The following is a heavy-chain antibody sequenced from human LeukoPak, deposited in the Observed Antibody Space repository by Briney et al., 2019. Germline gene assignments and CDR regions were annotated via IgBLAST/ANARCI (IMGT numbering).Heavy chain of an antibody. V-gene: IGHV1-2*02. D-gene: IGHD6-19*01. CDR2: IDPTTVAT. J-gene: IGHJ4*02. CDR3: ARVTSGWKNFDY. CDR1: GYTFTAYY. Sequence: ASVTVSFKASGYTFTAYYIHWVRQAPGQGLEWMGWIDPTTVATNYAQKFQDRVMMTRDTSISTVYMELRRLRSDDTAVYYCARVTSGWKNFDYWGQGTLVTVSS.